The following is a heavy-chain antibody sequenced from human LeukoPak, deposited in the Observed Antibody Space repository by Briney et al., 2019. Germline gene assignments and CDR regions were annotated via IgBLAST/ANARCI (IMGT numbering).Heavy chain of an antibody. D-gene: IGHD2-15*01. CDR3: ARSLGYCSGGSCYPEYNWFDP. CDR2: IYYSGST. V-gene: IGHV4-30-4*08. CDR1: GGSISSGGYY. Sequence: SQTLSLTCTVSGGSISSGGYYWSWIRQPPGKGLEWIGYIYYSGSTYYNPSLKSRVTIPVDTSKNQFSLKLSSVTAADTAVYYCARSLGYCSGGSCYPEYNWFDPWSQGTLVTVSS. J-gene: IGHJ5*02.